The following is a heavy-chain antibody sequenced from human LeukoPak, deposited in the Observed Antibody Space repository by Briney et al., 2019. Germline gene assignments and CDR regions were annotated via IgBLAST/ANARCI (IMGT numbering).Heavy chain of an antibody. CDR1: GFTFSNYW. Sequence: GGSLRLSCAVSGFTFSNYWMHWVRQAPGKGLVWVSRINSDGSSTSYAQTFQGRITMTWDTSTSTVYMELSSLRSEDTAVYYCARDPAYSSDTSGFDYWGQGTLVTVSS. CDR3: ARDPAYSSDTSGFDY. V-gene: IGHV3-74*01. CDR2: INSDGSST. J-gene: IGHJ4*02. D-gene: IGHD3-22*01.